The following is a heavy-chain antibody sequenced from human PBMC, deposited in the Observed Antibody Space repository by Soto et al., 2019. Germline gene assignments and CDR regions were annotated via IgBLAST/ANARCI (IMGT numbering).Heavy chain of an antibody. CDR2: ISHDGSYK. V-gene: IGHV3-30*18. J-gene: IGHJ3*02. Sequence: GSLRLSCAASGFSFTTYVMHWVRQAPGKGLEWVAVISHDGSYKYYGDAVKGRFTISRDTSKNAVYLEMNSLRPEDTAVYYRAKGLLAIVGTTLPRDAFNIWGQGTMVTVSS. CDR3: AKGLLAIVGTTLPRDAFNI. D-gene: IGHD1-26*01. CDR1: GFSFTTYV.